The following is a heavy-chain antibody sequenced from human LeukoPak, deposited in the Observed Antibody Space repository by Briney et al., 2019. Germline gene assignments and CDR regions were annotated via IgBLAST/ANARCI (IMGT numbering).Heavy chain of an antibody. D-gene: IGHD3-9*01. J-gene: IGHJ3*02. CDR1: GFTFSSYG. V-gene: IGHV3-30*02. Sequence: GGSLRLSCAASGFTFSSYGMYWVRQAPGKGLEWVAFIRSDGSNKYYADSVKGRFTISRDNSKNTLYLQMNSLRVEDTAVYYCAKDRLGGNHYDILTGYYRNAFDIWGQGTMVTVSS. CDR3: AKDRLGGNHYDILTGYYRNAFDI. CDR2: IRSDGSNK.